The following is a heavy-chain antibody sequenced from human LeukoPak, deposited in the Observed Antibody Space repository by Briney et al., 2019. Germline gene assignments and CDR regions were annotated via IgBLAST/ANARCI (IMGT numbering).Heavy chain of an antibody. Sequence: PSETLSLTCTVSGGSISNFYWSWIRQPAGKGLEWIGRIYSSGSTNYNPSLRSRVTISVDTSKNQFSLNLYSVTAADTAVYYCAKYVSGHYFDYWGQGTLVTVSS. CDR2: IYSSGST. CDR3: AKYVSGHYFDY. CDR1: GGSISNFY. D-gene: IGHD3-10*01. V-gene: IGHV4-4*07. J-gene: IGHJ4*02.